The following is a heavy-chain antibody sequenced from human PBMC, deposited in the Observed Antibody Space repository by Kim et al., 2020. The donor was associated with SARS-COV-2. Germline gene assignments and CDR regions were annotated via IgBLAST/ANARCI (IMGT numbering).Heavy chain of an antibody. Sequence: SNKYYADSVKGRFTISRDNSKNTLYLQMNSLRAEDTAVYYCAKDRPLSTSWGQGTLVTVSS. J-gene: IGHJ4*02. V-gene: IGHV3-30*02. CDR2: SNK. CDR3: AKDRPLSTS. D-gene: IGHD2-2*01.